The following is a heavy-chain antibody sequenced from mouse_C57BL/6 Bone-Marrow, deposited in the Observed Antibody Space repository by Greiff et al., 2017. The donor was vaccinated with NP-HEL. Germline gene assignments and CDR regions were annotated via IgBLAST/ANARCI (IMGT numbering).Heavy chain of an antibody. Sequence: EVQVVESGGGLVKPGGSLKLSCAASGFTFSSYAMSWVRQTPEKRLEWVATISDGGSYTYYPDNVKGRFTISRDNAKNNLYLQMSHLKSEDTAMYYCAREGLYYGSSYDYWGQGTTLTVSS. J-gene: IGHJ2*01. CDR2: ISDGGSYT. CDR3: AREGLYYGSSYDY. V-gene: IGHV5-4*01. CDR1: GFTFSSYA. D-gene: IGHD1-1*01.